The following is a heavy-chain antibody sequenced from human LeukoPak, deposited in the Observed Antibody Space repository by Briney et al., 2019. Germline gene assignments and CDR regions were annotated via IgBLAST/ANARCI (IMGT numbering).Heavy chain of an antibody. CDR2: INWNGGST. D-gene: IGHD2-2*01. V-gene: IGHV3-20*04. Sequence: GGSLRLSCAASGFTFDDYGMSWVRQAPGKGLEWGSGINWNGGSTGYADSVKGRFTSSRDNAKNYMYLKMNSLRAEDTALYCCARDYAGKYQLLNYYYYYMDVWGKGTTVTVSS. J-gene: IGHJ6*03. CDR3: ARDYAGKYQLLNYYYYYMDV. CDR1: GFTFDDYG.